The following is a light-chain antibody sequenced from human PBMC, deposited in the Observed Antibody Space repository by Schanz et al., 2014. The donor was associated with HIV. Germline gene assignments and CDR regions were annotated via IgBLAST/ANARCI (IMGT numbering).Light chain of an antibody. CDR2: DDN. V-gene: IGLV1-40*01. CDR1: SSNIGAGYD. CDR3: GSCSTTNTCT. J-gene: IGLJ3*02. Sequence: QSVLTQPPSLSGAPGQRVSLSCNGTSSNIGAGYDVHWYQQFPGTAPKLLIFDDNSRPSGVPGRFSGSKSDTSASLAITGLQADDEADYYCGSCSTTNTCTFGGGTKLTVL.